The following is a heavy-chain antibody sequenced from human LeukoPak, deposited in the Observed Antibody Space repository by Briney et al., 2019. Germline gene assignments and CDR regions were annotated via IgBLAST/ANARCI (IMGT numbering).Heavy chain of an antibody. J-gene: IGHJ6*02. D-gene: IGHD5/OR15-5a*01. CDR1: GCTFTGYY. CDR3: ARAPSYSVYGMDV. V-gene: IGHV1-2*04. Sequence: ASVKVSCKASGCTFTGYYMHWVRQAPGQGLEWMGWINPNSGGTNYAQKFQGWVTMTRDTSISTAYMELSRLRSDDTAVYYCARAPSYSVYGMDVWGQGTTVTVSS. CDR2: INPNSGGT.